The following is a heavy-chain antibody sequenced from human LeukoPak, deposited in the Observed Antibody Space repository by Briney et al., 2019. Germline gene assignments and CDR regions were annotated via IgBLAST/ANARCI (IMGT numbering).Heavy chain of an antibody. CDR1: GGSFSGYY. V-gene: IGHV4-34*01. Sequence: SETLSLTCAVYGGSFSGYYWSWIRQPPGKGLEWIGEINHSGSTNYNPSLKSRVTISVDTSKNQFSLKLSSVTAADTAVYYCARENYGGNSGPDYWGQGTLVTVSS. CDR2: INHSGST. D-gene: IGHD4-23*01. J-gene: IGHJ4*02. CDR3: ARENYGGNSGPDY.